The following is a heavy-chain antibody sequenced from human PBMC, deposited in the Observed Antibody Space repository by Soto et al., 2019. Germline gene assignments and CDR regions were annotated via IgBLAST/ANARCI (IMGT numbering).Heavy chain of an antibody. CDR1: GFTFSTYV. V-gene: IGHV3-23*01. D-gene: IGHD2-15*01. CDR2: LSTGSVHT. Sequence: GSLRLSCAASGFTFSTYVMSWVRLAPGQGLEWVSALSTGSVHTYYADSVKGRFTISRDNSKNTLYLQMDSLRAEDTAVYYCVKGSGESRPYYFDHCGQGTLVTVSS. CDR3: VKGSGESRPYYFDH. J-gene: IGHJ4*02.